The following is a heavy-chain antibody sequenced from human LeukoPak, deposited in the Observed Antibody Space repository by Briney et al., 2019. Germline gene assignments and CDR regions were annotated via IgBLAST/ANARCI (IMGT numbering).Heavy chain of an antibody. V-gene: IGHV4-39*07. CDR3: ARVVAAAAGTVDF. Sequence: SETLSLTCTVSGGSISSSSYYWGWIRQPPGKGLEWIGSIYYSGSTYYNPSLKSRVTISVDTSKNQFYLKLSSVTAADTAVYYCARVVAAAAGTVDFWGQGTLVTVSS. J-gene: IGHJ4*02. D-gene: IGHD6-25*01. CDR2: IYYSGST. CDR1: GGSISSSSYY.